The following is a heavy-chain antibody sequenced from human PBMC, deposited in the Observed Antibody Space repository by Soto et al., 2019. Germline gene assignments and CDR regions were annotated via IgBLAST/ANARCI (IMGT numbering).Heavy chain of an antibody. CDR1: GFTFSSYA. V-gene: IGHV3-23*01. Sequence: LRLSCAASGFTFSSYAMSWVRQAPGKGLEWVSAISGSGGSTYYADSVKGRFTISRDNSKNTLYLQMNSLRAEDTAVYYYAKVAAAGTLFDYWGQGTLVTVSS. J-gene: IGHJ4*02. CDR2: ISGSGGST. CDR3: AKVAAAGTLFDY. D-gene: IGHD6-13*01.